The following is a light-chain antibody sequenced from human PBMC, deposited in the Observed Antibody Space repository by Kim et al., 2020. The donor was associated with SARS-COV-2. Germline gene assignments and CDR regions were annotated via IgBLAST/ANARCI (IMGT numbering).Light chain of an antibody. J-gene: IGKJ2*01. CDR1: QSFSTSY. CDR2: GAS. V-gene: IGKV3-20*01. CDR3: QQYGSSPPMYT. Sequence: PEESATHSCMASQSFSTSYLACYQQNPGQAPRLLIYGASSRATGIPDRFSGSGSEKDFSLTISRLEPENFAVYYCQQYGSSPPMYTFGQGTKLEI.